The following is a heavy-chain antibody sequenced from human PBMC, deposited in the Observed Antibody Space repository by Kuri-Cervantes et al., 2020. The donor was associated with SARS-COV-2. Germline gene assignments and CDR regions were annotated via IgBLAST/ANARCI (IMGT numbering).Heavy chain of an antibody. CDR3: AGAQPLELIRYDSSGYYPQYFQH. Sequence: SVKVSCKASGGTFSSYAISWVRQAPAQGLEWMGGILPIFGTANYAQKFQGRVTITADESTSTAYMEMRSLRSEDTAVYYCAGAQPLELIRYDSSGYYPQYFQHWGQGTLVTVSS. CDR1: GGTFSSYA. V-gene: IGHV1-69*13. CDR2: ILPIFGTA. D-gene: IGHD3-22*01. J-gene: IGHJ1*01.